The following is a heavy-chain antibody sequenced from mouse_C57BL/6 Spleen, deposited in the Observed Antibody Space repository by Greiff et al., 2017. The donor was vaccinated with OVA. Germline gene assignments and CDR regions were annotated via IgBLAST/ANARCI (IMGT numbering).Heavy chain of an antibody. J-gene: IGHJ3*01. CDR1: GYTFTSYW. CDR3: ARWPAQATWFAY. V-gene: IGHV1-64*01. Sequence: QVQLQQPGAELVKPGASVKLSCKASGYTFTSYWMHWVKQRPGQGLEWIGMIHPNSGSTNYNEKFKSKATLTVDKSSITAYMQLSSLTSEDSAVYYCARWPAQATWFAYWGQGTLVTVSA. D-gene: IGHD3-2*02. CDR2: IHPNSGST.